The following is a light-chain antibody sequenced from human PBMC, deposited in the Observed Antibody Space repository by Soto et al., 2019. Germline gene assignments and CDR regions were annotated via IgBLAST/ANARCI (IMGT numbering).Light chain of an antibody. Sequence: EIVMTQYPATLSVSPGERATLSCRASQSVSRNLAWYQQKPGQSPRLLFYGASTRATDIPARFSGSGSGTECTRTISSRQSEDFAVYYCQQYNDWPWGFGQGTKVEIK. V-gene: IGKV3-15*01. CDR3: QQYNDWPWG. J-gene: IGKJ1*01. CDR2: GAS. CDR1: QSVSRN.